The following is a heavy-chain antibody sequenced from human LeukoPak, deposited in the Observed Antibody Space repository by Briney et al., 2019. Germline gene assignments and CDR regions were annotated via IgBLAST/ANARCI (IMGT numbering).Heavy chain of an antibody. CDR1: GGAISSED. V-gene: IGHV4-59*01. CDR2: IYYIGTP. J-gene: IGHJ5*02. D-gene: IGHD3-10*01. CDR3: AREKIWFGELYHVARDWFAP. Sequence: SETLSLTCTVSGGAISSEDGSWGGQPPGKGGEGRGDIYYIGTPTYTPSLNSPFTISVAPSKTQFSLKLSSVPAAAPAVYYCAREKIWFGELYHVARDWFAPWGQGTLVTVSS.